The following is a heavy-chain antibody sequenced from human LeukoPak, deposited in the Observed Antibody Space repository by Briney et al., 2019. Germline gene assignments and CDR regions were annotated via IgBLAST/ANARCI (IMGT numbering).Heavy chain of an antibody. D-gene: IGHD2-2*01. J-gene: IGHJ4*02. CDR2: IKPNSGGT. CDR1: VYTPIAAY. V-gene: IGHV1-2*02. CDR3: AKAPNGLVGPAPIEDY. Sequence: ASVKVSCKAPVYTPIAAYVYCVCDTPGQGLEWMGWIKPNSGGTNYAQKFQGRVTMTRDTSISTAYMELSRLRSDDTADSAFAKAPNGLVGPAPIEDYWGQGTLVTVSS.